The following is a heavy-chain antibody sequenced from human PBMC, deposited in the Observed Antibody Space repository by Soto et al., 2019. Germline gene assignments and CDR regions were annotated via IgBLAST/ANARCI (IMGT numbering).Heavy chain of an antibody. D-gene: IGHD2-21*02. J-gene: IGHJ4*02. V-gene: IGHV4-59*01. CDR1: GGSISNYY. CDR3: ARGRREGVVTPLSYYFDY. CDR2: IYYSGST. Sequence: PSETLSLTCTVSGGSISNYYWSWIRQPPGNGLEWIGYIYYSGSTNYNPSLKSRVTISVDTSKNQFSLKLSSVTAADTAVYYCARGRREGVVTPLSYYFDYWGQGTLVTVSS.